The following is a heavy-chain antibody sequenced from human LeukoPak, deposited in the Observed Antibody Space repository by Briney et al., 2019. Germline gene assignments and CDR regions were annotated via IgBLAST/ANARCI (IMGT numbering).Heavy chain of an antibody. D-gene: IGHD3-10*01. V-gene: IGHV4-39*07. CDR1: GGSISTPSYY. Sequence: SETLSLTCTVSGGSISTPSYYWGWIRQPPGKGLEWIGSIPYSGSTYYNPSLKSRVTISVDTSKNHFSLKLTSVTAADTAVYYCARATSGSYYRFHPYYYYYYMDVWGKGTTVTVSS. CDR2: IPYSGST. CDR3: ARATSGSYYRFHPYYYYYYMDV. J-gene: IGHJ6*03.